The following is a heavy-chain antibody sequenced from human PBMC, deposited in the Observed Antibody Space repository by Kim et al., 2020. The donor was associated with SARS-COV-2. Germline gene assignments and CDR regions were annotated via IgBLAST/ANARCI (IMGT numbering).Heavy chain of an antibody. CDR1: GYTFIGYY. Sequence: ASVNVSCTTSGYTFIGYYMHWVRQAPGQGLEWMGRINPRDAATNYAQKFRGRVTMTRDTSSSTGSMELSSLRSDDTAVYYCVRGRANYFFDYWGQGSLVT. V-gene: IGHV1-2*06. CDR3: VRGRANYFFDY. CDR2: INPRDAAT. J-gene: IGHJ4*02.